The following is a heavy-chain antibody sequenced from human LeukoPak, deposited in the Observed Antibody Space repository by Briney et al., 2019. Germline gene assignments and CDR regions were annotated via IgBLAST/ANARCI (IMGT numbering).Heavy chain of an antibody. CDR3: FVIILGGSSQH. CDR2: INSDWTTT. D-gene: IGHD2/OR15-2a*01. J-gene: IGHJ1*01. Sequence: GSLSLSCPVSGITFSGYWVHWIRQAPGKGLVWVSRINSDWTTTTYADFVKGRFTVSRDDAKNTVYLQMNSLRVEDTAVYYCFVIILGGSSQHWGQGTLVTVSS. CDR1: GITFSGYW. V-gene: IGHV3-74*01.